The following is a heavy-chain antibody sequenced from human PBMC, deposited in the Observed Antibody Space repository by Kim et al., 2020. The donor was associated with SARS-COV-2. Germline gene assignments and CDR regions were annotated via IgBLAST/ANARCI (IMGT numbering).Heavy chain of an antibody. Sequence: SVKVSCKASGGVFSSHAITWVRQAPGQGLDWMGGIIPMFGTPNYAQKFQGRVTITADESTSTAYMELSSLRSEDTAVYYCAREIPNYYGSGSRTDYYYYYGMDVWGQGTTVTVSS. CDR2: IIPMFGTP. J-gene: IGHJ6*02. V-gene: IGHV1-69*13. CDR3: AREIPNYYGSGSRTDYYYYYGMDV. D-gene: IGHD3-10*01. CDR1: GGVFSSHA.